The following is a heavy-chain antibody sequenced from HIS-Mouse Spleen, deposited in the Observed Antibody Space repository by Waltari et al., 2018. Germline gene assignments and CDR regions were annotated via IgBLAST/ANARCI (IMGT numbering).Heavy chain of an antibody. CDR3: AQNYYGSGSYYY. Sequence: EVQLLESGGGLVQPGGSLRLSCAASGFTFSSYAMSWVRQAPGKGLEWVAAISGRGGSTYYADSVKGRFTISRDNSKNTLYLQMNSLRAEDTAVYYCAQNYYGSGSYYYWGQGTLVTVSS. V-gene: IGHV3-23*01. J-gene: IGHJ4*02. CDR1: GFTFSSYA. CDR2: ISGRGGST. D-gene: IGHD3-10*01.